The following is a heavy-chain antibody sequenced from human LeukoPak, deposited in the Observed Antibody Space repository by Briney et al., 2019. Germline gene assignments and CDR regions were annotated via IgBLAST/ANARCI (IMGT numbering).Heavy chain of an antibody. V-gene: IGHV4-30-2*01. CDR1: GESISTTNYY. CDR2: VYHSGST. Sequence: SETLSLTCSVSGESISTTNYYWTWVRQPPGKGLEWIGNVYHSGSTRYNPSLKTRATISVDGSKNQFSLRLNSVSAADTAVYFCARDSAGVPGVAAAFDFWGQGTRVSVSA. CDR3: ARDSAGVPGVAAAFDF. J-gene: IGHJ3*01. D-gene: IGHD2-2*01.